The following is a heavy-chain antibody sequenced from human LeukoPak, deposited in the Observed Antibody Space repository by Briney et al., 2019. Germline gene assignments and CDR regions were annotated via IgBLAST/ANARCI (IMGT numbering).Heavy chain of an antibody. Sequence: ASVKVSCKASGGTFSSYAISWVRQAPGQGLEWMGGIIPIFGTANYAQKFQGRVTITADKSRSTAYMELSSLRSEDTAVYYCARDVPRYDILTGYRYDAFDIWGQGTMVTVSS. CDR3: ARDVPRYDILTGYRYDAFDI. J-gene: IGHJ3*02. CDR1: GGTFSSYA. CDR2: IIPIFGTA. D-gene: IGHD3-9*01. V-gene: IGHV1-69*06.